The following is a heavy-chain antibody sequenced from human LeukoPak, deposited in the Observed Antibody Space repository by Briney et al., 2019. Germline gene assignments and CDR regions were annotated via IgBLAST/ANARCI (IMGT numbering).Heavy chain of an antibody. CDR3: ARGPYSASWYGSEYFQH. CDR2: IKSGGTTT. CDR1: GFTFSSFW. V-gene: IGHV3-74*01. D-gene: IGHD6-13*01. Sequence: GGSLRLSCAAPGFTFSSFWMHWVREAPGEGRVCVSRIKSGGTTTTDADFVKGRFTISRDNAKNTLYLQMNSLRAEDTAVYYCARGPYSASWYGSEYFQHWGQGTLVTVSS. J-gene: IGHJ1*01.